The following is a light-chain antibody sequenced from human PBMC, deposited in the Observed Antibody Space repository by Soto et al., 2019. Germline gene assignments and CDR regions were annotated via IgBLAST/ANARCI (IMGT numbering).Light chain of an antibody. J-gene: IGKJ1*01. CDR3: QQHNNWPWT. CDR1: QTVGSN. V-gene: IGKV3D-15*01. Sequence: EIVMTQSPATLSMSPGERATLSCRASQTVGSNLAWYQQKPGQAPRLLVYRASTRATGIPARFSGSGSGTEITLTISSLQSEDFAVYYCQQHNNWPWTFGQGTKVEIK. CDR2: RAS.